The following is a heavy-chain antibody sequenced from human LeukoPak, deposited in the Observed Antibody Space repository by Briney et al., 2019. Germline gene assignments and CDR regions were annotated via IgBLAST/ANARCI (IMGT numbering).Heavy chain of an antibody. CDR3: AIRDGYNYGTFDY. D-gene: IGHD5-24*01. J-gene: IGHJ4*02. CDR2: IIPIFGTA. CDR1: GGTFSSYA. V-gene: IGHV1-69*13. Sequence: SVKVSCKASGGTFSSYAISWVRQAPGQGLEWMGGIIPIFGTANYAQKFQGRVTITAYESTSTAYMELSSLRSEDTAVYYCAIRDGYNYGTFDYWGQGTLVTVSS.